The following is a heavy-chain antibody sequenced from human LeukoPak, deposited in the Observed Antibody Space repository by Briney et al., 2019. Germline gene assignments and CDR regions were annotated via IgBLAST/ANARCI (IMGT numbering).Heavy chain of an antibody. CDR3: SSNYDSSGYHAFDI. V-gene: IGHV1-2*02. CDR1: GYTFTGYY. J-gene: IGHJ3*02. CDR2: INPKSGGA. D-gene: IGHD3-22*01. Sequence: SVNVSCKASGYTFTGYYMHWVRQAPGQGLEWMAWINPKSGGANYERRFQGRVTVTRDTSISTAYMELSRLTSDDTAVYYCSSNYDSSGYHAFDIWGQGTLVTVSS.